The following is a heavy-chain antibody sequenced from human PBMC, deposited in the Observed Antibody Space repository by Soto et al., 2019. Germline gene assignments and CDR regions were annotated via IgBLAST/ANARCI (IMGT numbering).Heavy chain of an antibody. CDR3: ASDSSGWEPYHYYGMDV. Sequence: ASVKVSCKASGYTFTSYGISWVRQAPGQGLEWMGWISAYNGNTNYAQKLQGRVTMTTDTSTSTAYMELRSLRSDDTAVYYCASDSSGWEPYHYYGMDVWGQGTTVTVSS. CDR1: GYTFTSYG. CDR2: ISAYNGNT. D-gene: IGHD6-19*01. V-gene: IGHV1-18*01. J-gene: IGHJ6*02.